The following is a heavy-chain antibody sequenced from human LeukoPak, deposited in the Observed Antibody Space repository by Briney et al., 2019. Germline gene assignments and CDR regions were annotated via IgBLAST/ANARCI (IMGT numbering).Heavy chain of an antibody. V-gene: IGHV4-59*08. D-gene: IGHD2-2*01. CDR1: GGSISSYY. CDR3: ARSTRTAALN. Sequence: SETLSLTCTVSGGSISSYYWSWLRQPPGKGLEWIGYIYYSGSTNYNPSLKSRVTISVDTSKNQFSLKLSSVTAADTAVYYCARSTRTAALNWGQGTLVTVSS. CDR2: IYYSGST. J-gene: IGHJ4*02.